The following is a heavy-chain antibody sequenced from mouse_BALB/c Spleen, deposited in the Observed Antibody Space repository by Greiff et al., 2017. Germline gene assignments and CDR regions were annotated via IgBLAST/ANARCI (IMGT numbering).Heavy chain of an antibody. CDR3: ARNRDGYYAMDY. Sequence: VQLQESGPDLVRPGASVKLSCKASGYSFTSYWMNWVKQRPGQGLEWIGMIHPSDSETRLNQKFKDKATLTVDKSSSTAYMQLSSPTSEDSAVYYCARNRDGYYAMDYWGQGTSATVSS. D-gene: IGHD2-14*01. CDR1: GYSFTSYW. V-gene: IGHV1-74*01. J-gene: IGHJ4*01. CDR2: IHPSDSET.